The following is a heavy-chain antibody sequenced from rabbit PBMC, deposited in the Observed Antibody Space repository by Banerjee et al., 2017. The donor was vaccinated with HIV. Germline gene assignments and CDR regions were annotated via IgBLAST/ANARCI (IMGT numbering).Heavy chain of an antibody. J-gene: IGHJ4*01. D-gene: IGHD4-2*01. Sequence: QSLEESGGGLVQPEGSLTLTCTASGIDLNSYYYMCWVRQAPGKGLEWIACINTSSGNTVYATWAKGRFTISKTSSTTVTLQMTSLTAADTATYFCARDAGYAGSNLWGPGTLVTVS. CDR2: INTSSGNT. CDR3: ARDAGYAGSNL. V-gene: IGHV1S40*01. CDR1: GIDLNSYYY.